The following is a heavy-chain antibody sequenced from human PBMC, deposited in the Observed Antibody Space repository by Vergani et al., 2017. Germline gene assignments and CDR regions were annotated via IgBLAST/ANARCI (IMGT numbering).Heavy chain of an antibody. CDR3: ARESGGSGWSSRFDY. V-gene: IGHV3-23*01. D-gene: IGHD6-19*01. CDR2: ISGSGGST. Sequence: EVQLLESGGGLVQPGGSLGPSCAASGFTFSSYAMSWVRQAPGKGVEWVSPISGSGGSTYYADSVKGRFTISRDNSKNTLYLQMNSLRAEDTAVYYCARESGGSGWSSRFDYWGQGTLVTVSS. CDR1: GFTFSSYA. J-gene: IGHJ4*02.